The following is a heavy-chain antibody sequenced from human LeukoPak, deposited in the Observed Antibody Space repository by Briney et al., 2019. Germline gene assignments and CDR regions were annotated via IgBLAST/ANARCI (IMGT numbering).Heavy chain of an antibody. Sequence: GESLKISCKGSGYGFTSHWVGWVRQMPGKGLEWMGIIYPGDSDTRYSPSFQGQVTTSADKSITTAYLQWSSPLASATAQLYRARQGSGWYMGNYLDYWGQGTLVTVSS. CDR2: IYPGDSDT. CDR1: GYGFTSHW. V-gene: IGHV5-51*01. D-gene: IGHD6-19*01. CDR3: ARQGSGWYMGNYLDY. J-gene: IGHJ4*02.